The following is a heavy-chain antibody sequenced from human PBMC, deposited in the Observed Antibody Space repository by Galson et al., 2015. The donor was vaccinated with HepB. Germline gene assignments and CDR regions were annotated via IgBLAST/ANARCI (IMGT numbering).Heavy chain of an antibody. D-gene: IGHD1-7*01. V-gene: IGHV3-11*06. CDR3: AGAGTTDAFDI. Sequence: SLRLSCAASGFTFSDYYMSWIRQAPGKGLEWVSYISSSSSYTDYADSVKGRFTISRDNAKNSLYLQMNSLRAEDTAVYYCAGAGTTDAFDIWGQGTMVTVSS. CDR2: ISSSSSYT. J-gene: IGHJ3*02. CDR1: GFTFSDYY.